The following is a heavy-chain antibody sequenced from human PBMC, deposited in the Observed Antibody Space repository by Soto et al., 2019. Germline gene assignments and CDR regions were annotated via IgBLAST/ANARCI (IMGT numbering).Heavy chain of an antibody. CDR1: GFTFGDYA. Sequence: GGSLRLSCTASGFTFGDYAMSWFRQAPGKGLEWVGFIRSKAYGGTTEYTASVKGRFTISRDDSKSIVYLQMNSLKTEDTAVYYCTRVVLWFGELGWFDPWGQGTLVTVSS. CDR3: TRVVLWFGELGWFDP. J-gene: IGHJ5*02. D-gene: IGHD3-10*01. CDR2: IRSKAYGGTT. V-gene: IGHV3-49*01.